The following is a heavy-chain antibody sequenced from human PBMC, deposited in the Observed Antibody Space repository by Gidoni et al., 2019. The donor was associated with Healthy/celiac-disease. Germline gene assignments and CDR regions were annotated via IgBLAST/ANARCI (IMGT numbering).Heavy chain of an antibody. Sequence: EVQLVESGGVVVQPGGSLRLSCAASGFTFDDYAMHWVRQAPGKGLEWVSLISWDGGSTYYADSVKGRFTISRDNSKNSLYLQMNSLRAEDTALYYCAKASTASNQQLVEDYYGMDVWGQGTTVTVSS. CDR3: AKASTASNQQLVEDYYGMDV. D-gene: IGHD6-13*01. J-gene: IGHJ6*02. V-gene: IGHV3-43D*04. CDR2: ISWDGGST. CDR1: GFTFDDYA.